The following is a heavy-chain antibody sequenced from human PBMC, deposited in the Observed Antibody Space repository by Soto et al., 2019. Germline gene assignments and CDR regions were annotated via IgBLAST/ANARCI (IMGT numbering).Heavy chain of an antibody. D-gene: IGHD5-12*01. CDR1: GGSISSYY. J-gene: IGHJ3*02. V-gene: IGHV4-59*08. CDR3: ASIVATTDDAFDI. Sequence: SETLSLTCTVSGGSISSYYWSWIRQPPGKGLEWIGYIYYSGSTNYNPSLKSRVTISVDTSKNQFSLKLSSVTAADTAVYYCASIVATTDDAFDIWGQGTMVTVSS. CDR2: IYYSGST.